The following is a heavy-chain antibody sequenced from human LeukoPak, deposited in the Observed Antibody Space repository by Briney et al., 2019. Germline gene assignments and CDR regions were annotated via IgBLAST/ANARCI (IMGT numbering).Heavy chain of an antibody. CDR1: GGSFSGYY. CDR2: INHSGSP. V-gene: IGHV4-34*01. CDR3: ARVSRIAAAGTPGPHTTTSFDY. J-gene: IGHJ4*02. D-gene: IGHD6-13*01. Sequence: NPSETLSLTCAVYGGSFSGYYWSWIRQPPGKGLEWLGEINHSGSPNYNPSLKSRFTTSVDTSKNQFSLKLSSVTAADTAVYYCARVSRIAAAGTPGPHTTTSFDYWGQGTLVTVSS.